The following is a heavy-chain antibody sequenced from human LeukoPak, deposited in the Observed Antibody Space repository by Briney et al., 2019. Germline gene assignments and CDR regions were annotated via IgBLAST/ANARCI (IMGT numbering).Heavy chain of an antibody. CDR2: INPNSGGT. Sequence: ASVKVSCKASGYTFSGYYMHWVRQAPGQRLEWMGWINPNSGGTNYAQKFQGRVAMTRDTSISTAYMELSRLRSDDTAVYYCARDKGGDTAPFDYWGQGTLVTVSS. V-gene: IGHV1-2*02. J-gene: IGHJ4*02. CDR3: ARDKGGDTAPFDY. CDR1: GYTFSGYY. D-gene: IGHD5-18*01.